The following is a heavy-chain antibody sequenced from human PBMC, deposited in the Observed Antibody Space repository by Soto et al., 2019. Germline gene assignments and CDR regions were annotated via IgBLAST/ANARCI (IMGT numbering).Heavy chain of an antibody. CDR3: ARDTGNSFDY. V-gene: IGHV1-18*01. Sequence: HVQLVQSGGELKKPGAXXXXXXXXXXYXFNTYFIXWVRQAPGQGLEWMGWISPHNGNTNYAEKFQGRVTMTADTITKTAYMELRNLRIDDTAVYYCARDTGNSFDYWGQGTPVTVSS. CDR2: ISPHNGNT. CDR1: XYXFNTYF. J-gene: IGHJ4*02.